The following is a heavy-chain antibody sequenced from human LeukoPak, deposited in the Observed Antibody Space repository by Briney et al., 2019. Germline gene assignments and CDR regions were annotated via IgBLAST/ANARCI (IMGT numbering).Heavy chain of an antibody. Sequence: PGGSLRLSCAASVFTFSSYAMSWVRQAPGKGLEWVSAISGSGGSTYYADSVKGRFTISRDNSKNTLYLQMNSLRAEDTAVYYCAKEACSSTSCYVGYYYYYYGMDVWGQGTTVTVSS. CDR2: ISGSGGST. V-gene: IGHV3-23*01. CDR1: VFTFSSYA. J-gene: IGHJ6*02. D-gene: IGHD2-2*01. CDR3: AKEACSSTSCYVGYYYYYYGMDV.